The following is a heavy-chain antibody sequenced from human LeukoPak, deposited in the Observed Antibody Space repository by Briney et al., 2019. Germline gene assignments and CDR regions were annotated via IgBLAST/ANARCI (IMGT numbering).Heavy chain of an antibody. CDR3: AKWGDYDVLTGYYVSDF. Sequence: GGSLRHSCAASGFIFSNYAMYWVRQAPGRGLEWVSAISGRSDNTYYADSVKGRSTLSRDSSKNTLYLQMNSLRADDTAVYYCAKWGDYDVLTGYYVSDFWGQGTLVTVSS. V-gene: IGHV3-23*01. CDR1: GFIFSNYA. J-gene: IGHJ4*02. D-gene: IGHD3-9*01. CDR2: ISGRSDNT.